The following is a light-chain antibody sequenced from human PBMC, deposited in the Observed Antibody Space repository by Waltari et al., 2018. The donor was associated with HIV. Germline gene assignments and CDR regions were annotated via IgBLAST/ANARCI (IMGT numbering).Light chain of an antibody. J-gene: IGKJ4*01. CDR3: QQYYSTLT. CDR2: WAS. V-gene: IGKV4-1*01. Sequence: DIVMTQSLDSLVVSLGARAPINGRASQSVLYSSNNKNYLAWYQQKPGQPPKLLISWASTRESGVPDRFSGSGSGTDFTLTISSLQAEDVAVYYCQQYYSTLTFGGGTKVEIK. CDR1: QSVLYSSNNKNY.